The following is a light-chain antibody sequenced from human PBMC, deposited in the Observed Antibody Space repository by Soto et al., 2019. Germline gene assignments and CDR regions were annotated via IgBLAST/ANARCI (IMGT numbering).Light chain of an antibody. V-gene: IGKV3-20*01. CDR2: GAS. J-gene: IGKJ3*01. CDR3: QQYGDSPET. CDR1: QSVRSNY. Sequence: EVVLTQSPGTLSLSPGDRATLSCRASQSVRSNYLAWYQQKPGQAPRLLIFGASSRATGIPDRLSGSGSGTDFSLTISRLEPEDFAVYYCQQYGDSPETFGPGTKVDIK.